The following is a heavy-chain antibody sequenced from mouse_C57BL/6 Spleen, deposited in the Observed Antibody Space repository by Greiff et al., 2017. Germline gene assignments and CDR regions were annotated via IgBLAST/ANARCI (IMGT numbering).Heavy chain of an antibody. Sequence: VQLQQSVAELVRPGASVKLSCTASGFTIKNTYMHWVKQRPEQGLEWIGRIDPANGNTKYAPKFQGKATITADTSSNTAYLQLSSLTSEDSAIYYCAGEDYDEAWFADGGQGAPVTVSA. J-gene: IGHJ3*01. CDR1: GFTIKNTY. CDR2: IDPANGNT. V-gene: IGHV14-3*01. D-gene: IGHD2-4*01. CDR3: AGEDYDEAWFAD.